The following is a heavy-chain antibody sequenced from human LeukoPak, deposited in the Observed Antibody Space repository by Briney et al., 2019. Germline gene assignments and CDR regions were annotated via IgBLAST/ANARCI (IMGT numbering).Heavy chain of an antibody. CDR3: AKNGDRGAYCSGGSCYPYYYYYMDV. D-gene: IGHD2-15*01. CDR2: IRYDGSNK. V-gene: IGHV3-30*02. Sequence: PGGSLRLSCAASEFTFSRYGMHWVRQAPGKGLEWVAFIRYDGSNKYYADSVKGRFTISRDNSKNTLYLQMNSLSAEDTAVYYCAKNGDRGAYCSGGSCYPYYYYYMDVWGEGTTVTISS. CDR1: EFTFSRYG. J-gene: IGHJ6*03.